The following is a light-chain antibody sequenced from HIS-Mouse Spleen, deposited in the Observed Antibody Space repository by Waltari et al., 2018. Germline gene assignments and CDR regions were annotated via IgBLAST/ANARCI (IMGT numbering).Light chain of an antibody. CDR3: QQYGSSPRT. Sequence: IVLSQSPGTLSLSLRERATLSCRASQSVSSSYLAWYQQKPGQAPRLLIYGASSRATGIPDRFSGSGSGTDFTLTISRLEPEDFAVYYCQQYGSSPRTFGQGTKLEIK. CDR1: QSVSSSY. CDR2: GAS. V-gene: IGKV3-20*01. J-gene: IGKJ2*01.